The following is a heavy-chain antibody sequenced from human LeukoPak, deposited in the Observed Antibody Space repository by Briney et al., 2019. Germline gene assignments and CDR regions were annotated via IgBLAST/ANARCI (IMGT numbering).Heavy chain of an antibody. Sequence: SETLSLTCTVSGGSISSSSYYWGWIRQPPGKGLEWIGSIYYSGSTYYNPSLKSRVTISVDTSKNQFSLKLSSVTAADTAVYYCARDHYGDYVPSEYFDYWGQGTLVTVSS. CDR1: GGSISSSSYY. V-gene: IGHV4-39*07. D-gene: IGHD4-17*01. CDR2: IYYSGST. J-gene: IGHJ4*02. CDR3: ARDHYGDYVPSEYFDY.